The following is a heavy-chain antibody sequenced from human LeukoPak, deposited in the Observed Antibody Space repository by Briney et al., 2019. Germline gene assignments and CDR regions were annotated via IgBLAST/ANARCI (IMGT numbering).Heavy chain of an antibody. CDR2: IYHSGST. V-gene: IGHV4-30-2*01. J-gene: IGHJ3*02. CDR3: ARQDYYDSSGYYSLGGAFDI. Sequence: SETLSLTCAVSGGSISSGGYSWSWIRQPPGKGLEWIGYIYHSGSTYYNPSLKSRVTISVDRSKNQFSLKLSSVTAADTAVYYCARQDYYDSSGYYSLGGAFDIWGQGTTVTVSS. CDR1: GGSISSGGYS. D-gene: IGHD3-22*01.